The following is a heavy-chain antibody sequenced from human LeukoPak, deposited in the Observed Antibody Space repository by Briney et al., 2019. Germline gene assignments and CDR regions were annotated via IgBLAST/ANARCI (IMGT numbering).Heavy chain of an antibody. D-gene: IGHD2-15*01. Sequence: GGSLRLSCAASGFTFDDYGMHWVRQAPGKGLEWVSGISWNSGSIGYADSVKGRFAISRDNAKNSLYLQMNSLRAEDTALYYCAKDSGTKAGVAFDIWGQGTMATVSS. CDR2: ISWNSGSI. V-gene: IGHV3-9*01. J-gene: IGHJ3*02. CDR1: GFTFDDYG. CDR3: AKDSGTKAGVAFDI.